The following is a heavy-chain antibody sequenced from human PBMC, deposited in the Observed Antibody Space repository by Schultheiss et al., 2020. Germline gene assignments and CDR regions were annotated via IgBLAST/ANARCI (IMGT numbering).Heavy chain of an antibody. CDR1: GGSFSGYY. V-gene: IGHV4-34*01. CDR2: IYYSGST. CDR3: ARGSSLITLIVVVNDAFDI. J-gene: IGHJ3*02. D-gene: IGHD3-22*01. Sequence: SQTLSLTCGVSGGSFSGYYWSWIRQPPGKGLEWIGYIYYSGSTYYNPSLKSRVTISVDTSKNQFSLRLTSVTAADTAVFYCARGSSLITLIVVVNDAFDIWGQGTMVTVSS.